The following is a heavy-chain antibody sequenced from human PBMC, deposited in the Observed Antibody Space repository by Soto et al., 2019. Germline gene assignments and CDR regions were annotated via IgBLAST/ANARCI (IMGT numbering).Heavy chain of an antibody. V-gene: IGHV3-15*07. J-gene: IGHJ4*02. CDR2: IKRKIDSETT. CDR3: STVSLISDTSGHTSAF. D-gene: IGHD2-15*01. Sequence: EAQLVESGGALVTPGGSLRLSCAASGLTFTTAWMNWVRQAAGKGLEWVGRIKRKIDSETTDYAAPVNGRFSIARDDSKNTVFLQMKSLKTEDTAVYYCSTVSLISDTSGHTSAFWGQGTLVTVSS. CDR1: GLTFTTAW.